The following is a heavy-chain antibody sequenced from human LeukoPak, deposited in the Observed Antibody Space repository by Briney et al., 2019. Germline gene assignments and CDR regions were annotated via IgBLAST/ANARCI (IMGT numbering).Heavy chain of an antibody. CDR3: AKDYSLYCSSASCYTPFDY. CDR1: GFTFSAYG. J-gene: IGHJ4*02. CDR2: VRYDGSNK. V-gene: IGHV3-30*02. Sequence: GGSLRLSCAASGFTFSAYGMHWVRQAPGKGLEWVAFVRYDGSNKYYADSVKGRFTISRDYSRNMLYLQMDSLSAEDTAVYHCAKDYSLYCSSASCYTPFDYWGPGALVTVSS. D-gene: IGHD2-2*02.